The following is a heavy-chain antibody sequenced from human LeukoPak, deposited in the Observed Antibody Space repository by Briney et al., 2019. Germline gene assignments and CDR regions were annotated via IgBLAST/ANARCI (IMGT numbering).Heavy chain of an antibody. J-gene: IGHJ6*03. D-gene: IGHD6-6*01. CDR2: INSNGGNR. V-gene: IGHV3-64*02. CDR3: ARARLKGSSSASYQYYYLDV. CDR1: GFTFSSYA. Sequence: GGSLRLSCAASGFTFSSYAMQWVRQAPGKGLEYVSAINSNGGNRHYADSVKGRFSISRDNSKNTLCLQMGSLRVEDMAVYYCARARLKGSSSASYQYYYLDVWGKGTTVTVSS.